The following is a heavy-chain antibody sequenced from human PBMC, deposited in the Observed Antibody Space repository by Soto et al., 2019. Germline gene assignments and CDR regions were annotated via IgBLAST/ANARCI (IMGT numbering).Heavy chain of an antibody. Sequence: PGGSLRLSCAASGFTFDDYAMHWVRQAPGKGLEWVSGISWNSGSIGYADSVKGRFTISRDNAKNSLYLQMNSLRAEDTALYYCAKGSAVAVQGTFDIWGQGTMVTVSS. CDR1: GFTFDDYA. D-gene: IGHD6-19*01. J-gene: IGHJ3*02. V-gene: IGHV3-9*01. CDR2: ISWNSGSI. CDR3: AKGSAVAVQGTFDI.